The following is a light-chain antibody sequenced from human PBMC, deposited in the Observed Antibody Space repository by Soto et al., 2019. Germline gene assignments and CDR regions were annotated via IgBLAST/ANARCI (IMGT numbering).Light chain of an antibody. CDR3: GTWDSSLSAGV. CDR2: DND. J-gene: IGLJ2*01. CDR1: SSNIGSNY. Sequence: QSVLTQPPSASGTPGQRVNISCSGSSSNIGSNYVYWYRQFPGTAPKLLTYDNDKRPSGIPDRFSGSKSGTSATLAITGLQTGDEADYYCGTWDSSLSAGVFGGGTKLTVL. V-gene: IGLV1-51*01.